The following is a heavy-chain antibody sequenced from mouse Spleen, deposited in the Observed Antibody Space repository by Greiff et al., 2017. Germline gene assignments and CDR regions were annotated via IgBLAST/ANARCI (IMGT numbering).Heavy chain of an antibody. CDR2: IRSKSSNYAT. J-gene: IGHJ4*01. Sequence: EVQVVESGGGLVQPKGSLKLSCAASGFTFNTYAMHWVRQAPGKGLEWVARIRSKSSNYATYYADSVKDRFTISRDDSQSMLYLQMNNLKTEDTAMYYCVRDNDSNYSYAMDYWGQGTSVTVSS. V-gene: IGHV10-3*01. CDR1: GFTFNTYA. D-gene: IGHD2-5*01. CDR3: VRDNDSNYSYAMDY.